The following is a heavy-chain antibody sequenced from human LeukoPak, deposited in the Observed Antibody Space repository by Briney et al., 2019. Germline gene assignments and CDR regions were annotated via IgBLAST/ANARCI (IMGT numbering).Heavy chain of an antibody. J-gene: IGHJ4*02. CDR2: INPNTGGT. CDR1: GYTFTGYF. CDR3: ARGGFSGYDPFDH. D-gene: IGHD5-12*01. Sequence: ASVKVSCKASGYTFTGYFMHWVRQAPGQGLEWMGWINPNTGGTNYAQKFQGRVTMTRDTSISTAYMEVTRLRSDDTAVYYCARGGFSGYDPFDHWGQGTLVTVSS. V-gene: IGHV1-2*02.